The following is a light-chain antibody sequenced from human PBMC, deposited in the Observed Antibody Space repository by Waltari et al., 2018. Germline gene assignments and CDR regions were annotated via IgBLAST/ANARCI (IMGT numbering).Light chain of an antibody. V-gene: IGLV2-23*02. Sequence: QSALTQPASVSGSPGESITISCTGTSSDVGTYNLTSWYQQHPGKVPKLLIYKVSKRPSGVSNRFSASKSGNTASLTISGLQADDEADYYCCSYAGVRGAVFGGGTHLTVL. CDR3: CSYAGVRGAV. CDR1: SSDVGTYNL. J-gene: IGLJ7*01. CDR2: KVS.